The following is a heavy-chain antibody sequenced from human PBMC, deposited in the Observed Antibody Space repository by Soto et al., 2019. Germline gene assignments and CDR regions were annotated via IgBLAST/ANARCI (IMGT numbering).Heavy chain of an antibody. V-gene: IGHV4-39*01. CDR3: ARHASSGYDY. D-gene: IGHD3-22*01. CDR1: GCSISSSSYY. Sequence: SETLSLTCTVSGCSISSSSYYWGWIRQPPGKGLEWIGSIYYSGSTYYNPSLKSRVTISVDTSKNQFSLKLSSVTAADTAVYYCARHASSGYDYWGQGTLVTVSS. CDR2: IYYSGST. J-gene: IGHJ4*02.